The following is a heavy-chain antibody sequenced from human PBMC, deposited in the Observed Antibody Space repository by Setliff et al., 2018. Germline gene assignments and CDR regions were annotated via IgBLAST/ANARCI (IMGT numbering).Heavy chain of an antibody. CDR3: ARSPSSGAYWNPRPFYSDY. V-gene: IGHV4-39*01. CDR1: GGSISDNNYY. Sequence: SETLSLTCTVSGGSISDNNYYWGWIRQSPGKELEWIGGISHSANKYYNPSFRSGVTIPVDMSKNQFSLNIDSVTAADTALYYCARSPSSGAYWNPRPFYSDYWARGTLVTVSS. J-gene: IGHJ4*02. CDR2: ISHSANK. D-gene: IGHD1-26*01.